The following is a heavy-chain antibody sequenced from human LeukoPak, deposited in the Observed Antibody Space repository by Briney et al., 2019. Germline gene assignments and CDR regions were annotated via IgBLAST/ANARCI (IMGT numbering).Heavy chain of an antibody. V-gene: IGHV1-2*02. CDR1: GYTFTGYC. CDR2: INPNSGGT. J-gene: IGHJ4*02. CDR3: ARGSAVAVYYFDY. Sequence: GASVKVSCKASGYTFTGYCMHWVRQAPGQGLEWMGWINPNSGGTNYAQKFQGRVTMTRDTSISTAYMELSRLRSDDTAVYYCARGSAVAVYYFDYWGQGTLVTVSS. D-gene: IGHD6-19*01.